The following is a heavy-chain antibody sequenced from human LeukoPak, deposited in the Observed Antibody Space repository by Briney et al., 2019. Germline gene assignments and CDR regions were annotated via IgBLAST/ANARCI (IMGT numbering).Heavy chain of an antibody. J-gene: IGHJ4*02. CDR1: GFTFSSYA. V-gene: IGHV3-30-3*01. CDR3: VRDYVWGSYRPLGY. D-gene: IGHD3-16*02. Sequence: GGSLRLSCAASGFTFSSYAMHWVRQAPGKGLEWVAVISHDGSNKYYADSVKGRFTISRDNSKNTLYLQMNSLRVEDTAVYYCVRDYVWGSYRPLGYWGQGTLVTVSS. CDR2: ISHDGSNK.